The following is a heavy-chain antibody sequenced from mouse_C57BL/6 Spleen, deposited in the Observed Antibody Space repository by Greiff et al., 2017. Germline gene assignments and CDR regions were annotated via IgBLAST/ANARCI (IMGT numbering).Heavy chain of an antibody. CDR2: IDPSDSST. V-gene: IGHV1-69*01. Sequence: QVQLQQSGAELVMPGASVKLSCKASGYTFTSYRMHWVKQRPGQGLEWIGEIDPSDSSTNYNQKLKGQSTLTVDKSSIPAYMQLSSLTSEDSADYYCTRGSLRRSSMDYWGQGTSVTVSS. CDR3: TRGSLRRSSMDY. J-gene: IGHJ4*01. CDR1: GYTFTSYR. D-gene: IGHD2-12*01.